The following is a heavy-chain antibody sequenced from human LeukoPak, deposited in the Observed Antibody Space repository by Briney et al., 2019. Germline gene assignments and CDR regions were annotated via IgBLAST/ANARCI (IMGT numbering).Heavy chain of an antibody. V-gene: IGHV4-59*01. CDR3: ARASSGSSIDY. Sequence: SETLSLTCTVSGGSISSYYWSWIRQPPGKGLEWIGYIYYSGSTNYNPSLKSRVTISVDTSKNQFSLKLSSVTAADTAVYNCARASSGSSIDYWGQGTLVTVSS. J-gene: IGHJ4*02. CDR1: GGSISSYY. CDR2: IYYSGST. D-gene: IGHD1-26*01.